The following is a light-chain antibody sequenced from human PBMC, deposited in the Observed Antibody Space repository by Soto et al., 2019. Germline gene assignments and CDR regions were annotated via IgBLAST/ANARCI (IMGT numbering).Light chain of an antibody. CDR2: SNN. V-gene: IGLV1-44*01. Sequence: QSVLTQPPSASGTPGQRVTISCSGGSSNIGINSVSWYQQLPGTAPKLLIYSNNQRPSGVPDRFSGSKSGTSASLAISGLQSGAEADYYCAAWDDSLNGSVFGTGTKVTVL. CDR3: AAWDDSLNGSV. J-gene: IGLJ1*01. CDR1: SSNIGINS.